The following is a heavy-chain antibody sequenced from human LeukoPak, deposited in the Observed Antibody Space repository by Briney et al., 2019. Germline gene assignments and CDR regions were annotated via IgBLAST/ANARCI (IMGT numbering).Heavy chain of an antibody. Sequence: GGSLRLSCAASEFSVGSNYMTWVRQAPGKGLEWVSGINWNGGSTGYADSVKGRFTISRDNAKNSLYLQMNSLRAEDTAVYYCARADRGGSIEYWGQGTLVTVSS. CDR2: INWNGGST. J-gene: IGHJ4*02. D-gene: IGHD3-16*01. CDR1: EFSVGSNY. CDR3: ARADRGGSIEY. V-gene: IGHV3-20*04.